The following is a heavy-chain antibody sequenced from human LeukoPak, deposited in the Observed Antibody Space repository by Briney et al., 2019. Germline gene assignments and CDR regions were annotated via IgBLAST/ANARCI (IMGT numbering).Heavy chain of an antibody. D-gene: IGHD3-10*01. V-gene: IGHV4-30-2*01. CDR3: ARGGKRYYYGSGSQNWFDP. CDR2: IYHSGST. J-gene: IGHJ5*02. Sequence: PSQTLSLTCAVSGGSISSGGYSWGWIRQPPGKGLEWIGYIYHSGSTYYNPSLKSRVTISVDRSKNQFSLKLSSVTAADTAVYYCARGGKRYYYGSGSQNWFDPWGQGTLVTVSS. CDR1: GGSISSGGYS.